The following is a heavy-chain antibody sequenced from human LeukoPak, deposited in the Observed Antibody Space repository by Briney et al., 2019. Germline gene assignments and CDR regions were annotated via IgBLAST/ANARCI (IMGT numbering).Heavy chain of an antibody. D-gene: IGHD4-17*01. CDR3: AKDRAFMTTVTHNWFDP. V-gene: IGHV3-23*01. CDR2: ISGSGGST. J-gene: IGHJ5*02. CDR1: GFTFSSYG. Sequence: PGGSPRLSCAASGFTFSSYGMSWVRQAPGKGLEWVSAISGSGGSTYYADSVKGRFTISRDNSKNTLYLQMNSLRAEDTAVYYCAKDRAFMTTVTHNWFDPWGQGTLVTVSS.